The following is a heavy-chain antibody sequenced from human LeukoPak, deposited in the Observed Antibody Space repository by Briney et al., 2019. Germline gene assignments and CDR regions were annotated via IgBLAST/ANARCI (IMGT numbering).Heavy chain of an antibody. CDR2: IYYSGST. J-gene: IGHJ6*03. D-gene: IGHD3-10*01. CDR1: GGSISSYY. Sequence: SETLSLTCTVSGGSISSYYWSWIRQPPGKGLEWIGYIYYSGSTNYNPSLKSRVTISVDTSKNQFSLKLSSVTAADTAVYYCARLGPPYYYGSGSSRYYDYYMDVWGKGTTVTISS. CDR3: ARLGPPYYYGSGSSRYYDYYMDV. V-gene: IGHV4-59*01.